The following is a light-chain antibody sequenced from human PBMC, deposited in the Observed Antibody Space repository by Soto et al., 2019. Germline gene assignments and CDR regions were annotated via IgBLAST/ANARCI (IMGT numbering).Light chain of an antibody. V-gene: IGKV3-11*01. Sequence: EIVLTQSPATLSLSPGERATLSCRASQSVSSYLAWYQHKPGQAPRLLIYDASNRATGIPARFSGSGSGIDFTLTISSLEPEDFAVYYCQQRSNWPPLTFGGGTKVEIK. CDR3: QQRSNWPPLT. CDR1: QSVSSY. J-gene: IGKJ4*02. CDR2: DAS.